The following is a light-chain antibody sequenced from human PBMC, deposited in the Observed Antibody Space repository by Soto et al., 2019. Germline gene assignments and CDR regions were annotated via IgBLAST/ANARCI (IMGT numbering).Light chain of an antibody. CDR1: QNINRW. CDR2: DAS. CDR3: QQYSRHWT. V-gene: IGKV1-5*01. J-gene: IGKJ1*01. Sequence: DIQMTQSPSTLSASVGDRVTITCRASQNINRWLAWYQRKPGKAPMLLIYDASSLQSGAQSRFSGSGSGTEFTLTISSLQPDDFATYYCQQYSRHWTFGQGTKVDIK.